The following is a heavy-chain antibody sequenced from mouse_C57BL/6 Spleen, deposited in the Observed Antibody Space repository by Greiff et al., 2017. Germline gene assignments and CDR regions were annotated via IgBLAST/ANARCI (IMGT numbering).Heavy chain of an antibody. J-gene: IGHJ4*01. Sequence: EVQRVESGGGLVQPGGSLKLSCAASGFTFSDYGMAWVRQAPRKGPEWVAFISNLAYSIYYADTVTGRFTISRENAKNTLYLERSSLRSEDTAMYYCARQTGRGYAMDYWGQGTSVTVSS. CDR1: GFTFSDYG. V-gene: IGHV5-15*01. D-gene: IGHD4-1*01. CDR2: ISNLAYSI. CDR3: ARQTGRGYAMDY.